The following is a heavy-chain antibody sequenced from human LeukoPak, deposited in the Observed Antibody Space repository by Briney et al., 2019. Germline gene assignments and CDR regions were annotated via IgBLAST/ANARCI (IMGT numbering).Heavy chain of an antibody. D-gene: IGHD3-22*01. J-gene: IGHJ3*02. CDR1: GFTFSSYG. V-gene: IGHV3-30*18. CDR2: ISYDGSNK. Sequence: GGSLRLSCAASGFTFSSYGMHWVRQAPGKGLEWVAVISYDGSNKYYADSVKGRFTISRDNSKNTLYLQMNSLRAEDTAVYYCAKDGLGYYYDSSGRDAFDTWGQGTMVTVSS. CDR3: AKDGLGYYYDSSGRDAFDT.